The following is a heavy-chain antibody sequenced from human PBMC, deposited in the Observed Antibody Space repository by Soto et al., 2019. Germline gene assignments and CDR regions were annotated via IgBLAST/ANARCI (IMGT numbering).Heavy chain of an antibody. Sequence: GESLKISCKGSGYSFTSYWIGWVRQMPGKGLEWMGIIYPGDSDTRYSPSFQGQVTISADKSISTAYLQWSSLKASDTAMYYCARISAVHYDFWSGYYQHYGQRYYFDYWGQGTLVTVSS. CDR3: ARISAVHYDFWSGYYQHYGQRYYFDY. J-gene: IGHJ4*02. V-gene: IGHV5-51*01. CDR2: IYPGDSDT. CDR1: GYSFTSYW. D-gene: IGHD3-3*01.